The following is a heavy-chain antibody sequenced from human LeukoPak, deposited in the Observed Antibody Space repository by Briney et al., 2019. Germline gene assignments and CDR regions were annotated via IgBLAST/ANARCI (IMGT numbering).Heavy chain of an antibody. J-gene: IGHJ4*02. CDR1: GYTFTSYD. Sequence: ASVKVSCKASGYTFTSYDINWVRQATGPGLEWMGWMNPNSGNTGYAQKFQGRVTMTRNTSISTAYMELSSLRSEDTAVYYCARGQFIAVAASDYWGQGTLVTVSS. CDR2: MNPNSGNT. D-gene: IGHD6-19*01. CDR3: ARGQFIAVAASDY. V-gene: IGHV1-8*01.